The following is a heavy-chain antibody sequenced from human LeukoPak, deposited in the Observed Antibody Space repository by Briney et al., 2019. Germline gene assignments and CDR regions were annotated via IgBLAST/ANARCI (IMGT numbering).Heavy chain of an antibody. V-gene: IGHV4-59*01. CDR2: IYSSGST. CDR3: ARGAAATY. Sequence: SETLSLTCTVSGGSISRYYWSWIRQPPGKGLEWIGYIYSSGSTNYNPSIKSRVTISVDTSKNQFSLKLSSVTAADTAVYYCARGAAATYWGQGTLVTVSS. CDR1: GGSISRYY. J-gene: IGHJ4*02. D-gene: IGHD6-13*01.